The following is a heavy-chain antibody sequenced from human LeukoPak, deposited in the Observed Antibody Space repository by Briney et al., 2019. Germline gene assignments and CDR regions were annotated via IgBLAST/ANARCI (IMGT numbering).Heavy chain of an antibody. CDR1: GYIFTGYY. CDR2: INPNSGGT. V-gene: IGHV1-2*02. J-gene: IGHJ5*02. Sequence: GASVKVSCQASGYIFTGYYMHWVRQAPGPGLEWMGWINPNSGGTNYAQKLQGRATMTTDTSTNTVYRELRSLISDDAAVYYCARGDHYYDMLTGYYPAPFCDPWGQGTLVTVSS. CDR3: ARGDHYYDMLTGYYPAPFCDP. D-gene: IGHD3-9*01.